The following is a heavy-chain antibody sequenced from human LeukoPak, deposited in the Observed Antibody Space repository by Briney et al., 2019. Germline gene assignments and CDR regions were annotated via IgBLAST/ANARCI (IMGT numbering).Heavy chain of an antibody. Sequence: ASVNVSCKASGYTFTTYYMEWVRQAPGQGLEWMGIINPRAGSTSYAQKFQGRVTMTRATSTNTVYMELSSLRSEDTAFYYCARGPEYGSGWSRGWFDTWGQGTLVTVSS. J-gene: IGHJ5*02. D-gene: IGHD6-19*01. CDR1: GYTFTTYY. V-gene: IGHV1-46*01. CDR2: INPRAGST. CDR3: ARGPEYGSGWSRGWFDT.